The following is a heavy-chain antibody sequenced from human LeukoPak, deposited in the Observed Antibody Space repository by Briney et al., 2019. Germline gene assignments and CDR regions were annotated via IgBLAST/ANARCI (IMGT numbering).Heavy chain of an antibody. V-gene: IGHV3-53*01. CDR1: GFTVSSNF. CDR3: ARSGSGWFDF. Sequence: GGSLRLSCAASGFTVSSNFMSWVRQTPEKGLEWVSVIYSDGSTYYADSVKGRFTISRDNSKNTLYLQMNNLRAEDSAVYYCARSGSGWFDFWGQGTLVTVSS. D-gene: IGHD6-19*01. CDR2: IYSDGST. J-gene: IGHJ4*02.